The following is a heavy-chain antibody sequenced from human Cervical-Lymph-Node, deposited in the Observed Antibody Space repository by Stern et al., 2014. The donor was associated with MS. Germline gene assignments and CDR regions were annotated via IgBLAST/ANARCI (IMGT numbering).Heavy chain of an antibody. Sequence: QVQLQESGPGLVKPSETLSLTCTVSGDSISGYYWRWIRQTPGKGLEWIGYSYYSGSPNNHPSLKSRVTISIATSKNQFSLKLSSVTAEDTAVYYCARSGYGDHFDFWGQGTLVIVSS. CDR3: ARSGYGDHFDF. V-gene: IGHV4-59*01. CDR2: SYYSGSP. CDR1: GDSISGYY. J-gene: IGHJ4*02. D-gene: IGHD4-17*01.